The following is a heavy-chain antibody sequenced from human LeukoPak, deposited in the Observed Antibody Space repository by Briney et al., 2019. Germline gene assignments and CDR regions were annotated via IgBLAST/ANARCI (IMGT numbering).Heavy chain of an antibody. CDR3: AKVPPARAYYYYYMDV. J-gene: IGHJ6*03. Sequence: PGGSLRLSYAASGFTFSSYAMTWVRQAPGKGLEWVSIISGNDGATYYADSVKGRFTISRDNSKNTLYLQMNSLRAEDTAVYFCAKVPPARAYYYYYMDVWGKGTTVTVSS. CDR1: GFTFSSYA. D-gene: IGHD2-2*01. CDR2: ISGNDGAT. V-gene: IGHV3-23*01.